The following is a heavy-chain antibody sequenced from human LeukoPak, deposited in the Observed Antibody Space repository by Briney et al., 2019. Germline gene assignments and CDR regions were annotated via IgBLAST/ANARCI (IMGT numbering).Heavy chain of an antibody. CDR2: TLWDGNNK. V-gene: IGHV3-33*01. J-gene: IGHJ4*02. Sequence: GGSLRLSCAASGFTFIRYGMHWVRQAPGKGLEWVALTLWDGNNKYYADSVRGRFTVSRDNSKSTLYLQMNSLRAEDTAVYYCTYFGYWGQGTLVTVSS. CDR3: TYFGY. CDR1: GFTFIRYG.